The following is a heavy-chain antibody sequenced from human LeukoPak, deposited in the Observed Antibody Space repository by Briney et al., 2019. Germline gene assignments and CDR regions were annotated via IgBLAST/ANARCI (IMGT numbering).Heavy chain of an antibody. CDR2: IKQDGSEK. D-gene: IGHD3-3*02. Sequence: PGGSLRLSCAASGFTFSSYWTSWVRQAPGKGLEWVANIKQDGSEKYYVDSVKGRFTISRDNAKNSLSLQMNSLRAEDTAVYYCASRAHFWSGPGGWGQGTLVTVSS. V-gene: IGHV3-7*01. CDR1: GFTFSSYW. CDR3: ASRAHFWSGPGG. J-gene: IGHJ4*02.